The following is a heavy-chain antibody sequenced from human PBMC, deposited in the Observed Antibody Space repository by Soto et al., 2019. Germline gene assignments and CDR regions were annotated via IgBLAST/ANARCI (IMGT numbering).Heavy chain of an antibody. CDR2: IYYSGST. CDR1: GGSISSGGYY. J-gene: IGHJ4*02. CDR3: ARPPDV. Sequence: QVQLQQSGPGLVKPSQTLSLTCTVSGGSISSGGYYWSWIRQHPGKGLEWIGYIYYSGSTYYNPSPKCRFTISVDTYKTQFPLKLSSVTAADTAVYYCARPPDVWGQGTLGTVSS. V-gene: IGHV4-31*03.